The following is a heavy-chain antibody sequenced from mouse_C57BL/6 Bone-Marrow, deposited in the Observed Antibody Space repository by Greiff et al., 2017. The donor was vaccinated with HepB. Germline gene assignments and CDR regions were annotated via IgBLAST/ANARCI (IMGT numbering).Heavy chain of an antibody. V-gene: IGHV1-69*01. Sequence: QVQLQQPGAELVMPGASVKLSCKASGYTFTSYWMHWVKQRPGQGLEWIGEIDPSDSYTNHNQKFKGKSTLTVDKSSSTAYMQLSSLTSEDSAVYYCARRSGSSYEGFAYWGQGTLVTVSA. CDR1: GYTFTSYW. J-gene: IGHJ3*01. CDR2: IDPSDSYT. D-gene: IGHD1-1*01. CDR3: ARRSGSSYEGFAY.